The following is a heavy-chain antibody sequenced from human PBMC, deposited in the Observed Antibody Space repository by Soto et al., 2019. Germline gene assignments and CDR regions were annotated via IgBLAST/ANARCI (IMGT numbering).Heavy chain of an antibody. Sequence: QVQLVESGGGVVQPGRSLRLSCAASGFTFSSYAMHWVRQAPGKGLEWVAVISYDGSNKYYADSVKGRFTISRDNSKNTLYLQMNSLRAEDTAVCYCAREYSSSWYPYYYYGMDVWGQGTTVTVSS. CDR2: ISYDGSNK. V-gene: IGHV3-30-3*01. CDR3: AREYSSSWYPYYYYGMDV. CDR1: GFTFSSYA. J-gene: IGHJ6*02. D-gene: IGHD6-13*01.